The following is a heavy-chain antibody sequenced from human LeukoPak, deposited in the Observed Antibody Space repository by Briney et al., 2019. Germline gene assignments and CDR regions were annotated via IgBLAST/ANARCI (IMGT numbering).Heavy chain of an antibody. D-gene: IGHD2-21*01. J-gene: IGHJ4*02. CDR1: GFSFSSNW. CDR3: ASILWWDIGFDY. V-gene: IGHV3-7*01. CDR2: INPEGSEK. Sequence: GGSLRLSCAASGFSFSSNWMTWVRQAPGKGLEWVANINPEGSEKNYVDSVKGRLTISRDNARNSLYLQMNSLRAEDTAVYYCASILWWDIGFDYWGQGTLVTVSS.